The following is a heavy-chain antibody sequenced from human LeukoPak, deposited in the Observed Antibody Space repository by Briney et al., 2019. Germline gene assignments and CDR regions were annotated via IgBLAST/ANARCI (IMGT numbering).Heavy chain of an antibody. CDR1: GYPFSYYW. CDR3: ARLSRGVPAVSWLDL. V-gene: IGHV5-51*01. D-gene: IGHD3-10*01. CDR2: IYPGDSDT. J-gene: IGHJ5*02. Sequence: GESLQISCQGSGYPFSYYWIGCVRQMPGKGQECMGIIYPGDSDTRYSPSFQGQVTISADKSINTAYLQWSSLKASDTAMYYCARLSRGVPAVSWLDLWGQGTLVTVSS.